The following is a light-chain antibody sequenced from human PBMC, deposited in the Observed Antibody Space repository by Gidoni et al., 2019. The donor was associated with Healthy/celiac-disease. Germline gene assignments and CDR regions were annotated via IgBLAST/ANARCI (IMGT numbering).Light chain of an antibody. CDR2: LGS. CDR3: MQALQTPPT. J-gene: IGKJ2*01. CDR1: QSLLHSNGYNY. V-gene: IGKV2-28*01. Sequence: DIVMTQSPLPLPVTPGEPASISCRSSQSLLHSNGYNYLDWYLQTPGQSPQLLIYLGSNRASGVPDRFSGSGSGTDFTLKISRVEAADVGVYYCMQALQTPPTFGQGTKLEIK.